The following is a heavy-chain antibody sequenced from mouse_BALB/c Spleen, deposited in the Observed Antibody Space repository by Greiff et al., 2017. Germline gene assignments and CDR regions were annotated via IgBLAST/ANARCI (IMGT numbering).Heavy chain of an antibody. CDR1: GFYINDYY. D-gene: IGHD1-1*01. CDR3: ARTTPSFAY. J-gene: IGHJ3*01. Sequence: VPLQQSGAELLRPGALVKLSCKASGFYINDYYMHWVKQSPEQGLGRNGWVDPENGNTIYDPKFQGKASITADTSSNTAYLQLSSLTSTDTAVYDCARTTPSFAYWGEGTLVTVSA. CDR2: VDPENGNT. V-gene: IGHV14-1*02.